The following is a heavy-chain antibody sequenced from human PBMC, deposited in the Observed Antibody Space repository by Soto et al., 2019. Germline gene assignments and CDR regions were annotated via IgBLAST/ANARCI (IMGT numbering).Heavy chain of an antibody. CDR2: ISAYNGNT. J-gene: IGHJ6*02. D-gene: IGHD3-22*01. CDR1: GYTFTSYG. Sequence: GASVKVSCKASGYTFTSYGISWVRQAPGQGLEWMGWISAYNGNTNYAQKLQGRVTMTTDTSTSTAYMELRSLRSDDTAVYYCARDDDSSGYYLLQGMDVWGQGTTVTVSS. V-gene: IGHV1-18*01. CDR3: ARDDDSSGYYLLQGMDV.